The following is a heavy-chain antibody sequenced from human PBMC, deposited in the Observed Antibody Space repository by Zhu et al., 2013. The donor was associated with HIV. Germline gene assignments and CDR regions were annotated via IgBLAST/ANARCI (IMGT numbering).Heavy chain of an antibody. CDR3: ARDYDDILTGYDY. CDR2: IIPILGIA. Sequence: QVQLVQSGAEVKKPGSSVKVSCKASGGTFSSYTISWVRQAPGQGLEWMGRIIPILGIANYAQKFQGRVTITADKSTSTAYMELSSLRSVDTAVYYCARDYDDILTGYDYWGQGTLVTVSS. CDR1: GGTFSSYT. D-gene: IGHD3-9*01. J-gene: IGHJ4*02. V-gene: IGHV1-69*08.